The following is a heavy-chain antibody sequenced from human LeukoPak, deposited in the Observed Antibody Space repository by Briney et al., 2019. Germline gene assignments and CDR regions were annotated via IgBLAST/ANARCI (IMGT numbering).Heavy chain of an antibody. Sequence: GRSLRLSCAASGFTFSSYGMHWVRQAPGKGLEWVALISYDGSEKYYADSVKGRFTISRDNSKNTLYLQMNSLRAEDTAVYYCARDSCSGGSCYSVFDYWGQGTLVTVSS. CDR1: GFTFSSYG. CDR3: ARDSCSGGSCYSVFDY. CDR2: ISYDGSEK. D-gene: IGHD2-15*01. V-gene: IGHV3-30*03. J-gene: IGHJ4*02.